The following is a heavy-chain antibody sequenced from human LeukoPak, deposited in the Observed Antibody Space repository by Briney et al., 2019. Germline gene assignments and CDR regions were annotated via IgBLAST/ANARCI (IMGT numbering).Heavy chain of an antibody. J-gene: IGHJ4*02. CDR2: IYWDDDK. Sequence: SGPTLVKPTQTLTLTCTFSGFSLSTSGVGVGWIRQPPGKALEWLALIYWDDDKRYSPSLKSRLTITKDTSKNQVVLTMTNMDPVDTATYYCAHLIGDSSSSPPYFDYWGQGTLVTVSS. D-gene: IGHD6-6*01. V-gene: IGHV2-5*02. CDR1: GFSLSTSGVG. CDR3: AHLIGDSSSSPPYFDY.